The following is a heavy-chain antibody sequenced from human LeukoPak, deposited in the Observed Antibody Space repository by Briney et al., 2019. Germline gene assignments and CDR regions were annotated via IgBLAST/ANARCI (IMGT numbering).Heavy chain of an antibody. V-gene: IGHV3-23*01. CDR2: ISGSGGST. CDR3: AKKARIAAAGRNDY. Sequence: AGGTLRLSCADSGFTFSSYAMSWVRQAPGKGLEWVSAISGSGGSTYYADSVKGRFTISRDNSKNTLYLQMNSLRAEDTAVYYCAKKARIAAAGRNDYWGQGTLVTVSS. D-gene: IGHD6-13*01. J-gene: IGHJ4*02. CDR1: GFTFSSYA.